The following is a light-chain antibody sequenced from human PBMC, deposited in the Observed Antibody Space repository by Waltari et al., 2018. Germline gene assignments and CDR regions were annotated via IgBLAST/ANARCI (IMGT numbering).Light chain of an antibody. CDR1: SSDIGYYIY. CDR3: SSYTTSSTVV. Sequence: QSALTQPASVSGSPGQSITISCTGTSSDIGYYIYVSWYQQHPGQAPKLMIYDVSNRPAGVSNRFSGSKSGNTASLTISGLQAEDEADYYCSSYTTSSTVVFGGGTKLTVL. J-gene: IGLJ2*01. V-gene: IGLV2-14*03. CDR2: DVS.